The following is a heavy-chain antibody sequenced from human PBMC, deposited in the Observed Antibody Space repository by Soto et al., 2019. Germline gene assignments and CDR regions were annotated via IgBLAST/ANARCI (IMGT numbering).Heavy chain of an antibody. CDR3: ARGRRTVSPRRGWFDP. CDR1: GGSFSGYY. Sequence: QVQLQQWGAGLLKPSETLSLTCAVYGGSFSGYYWSWIRQPPGQGLEWIGEINLSGSTNYNPSLKSRVTMSVDPSKNQFSLQLSSVTAADTAVYYGARGRRTVSPRRGWFDPLGQGTLVTVSS. CDR2: INLSGST. V-gene: IGHV4-34*01. J-gene: IGHJ5*02. D-gene: IGHD3-10*01.